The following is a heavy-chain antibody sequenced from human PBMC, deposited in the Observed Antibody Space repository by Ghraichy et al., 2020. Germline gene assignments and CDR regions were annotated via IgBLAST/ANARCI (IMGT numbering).Heavy chain of an antibody. D-gene: IGHD2-15*01. V-gene: IGHV3-23*01. CDR3: VTDPCSSGGCNSGNFDN. CDR2: IRGSGDAA. CDR1: KFTFSNYA. J-gene: IGHJ4*02. Sequence: LSLTCAGSKFTFSNYAMSWVRQAPGKGLEWVASIRGSGDAANYADAVKGRFTISRDNSKSTLYLRMNSLRDEDAAVYYCVTDPCSSGGCNSGNFDNWGQGTLVTVSS.